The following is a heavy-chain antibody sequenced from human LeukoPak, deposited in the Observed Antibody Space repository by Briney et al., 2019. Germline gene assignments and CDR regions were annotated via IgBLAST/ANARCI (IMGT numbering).Heavy chain of an antibody. CDR2: ISYDGSNK. D-gene: IGHD6-6*01. V-gene: IGHV3-30-3*01. Sequence: GRSLRLSCAASGFTFSSYAMHWVRQAPGKGLEWVAVISYDGSNKYYADSVKGRFTISRDNSQNTLYLQMNSLRAEDTAVYYCARDLAARPEGEFDYWGQGTLVTVSS. CDR3: ARDLAARPEGEFDY. CDR1: GFTFSSYA. J-gene: IGHJ4*02.